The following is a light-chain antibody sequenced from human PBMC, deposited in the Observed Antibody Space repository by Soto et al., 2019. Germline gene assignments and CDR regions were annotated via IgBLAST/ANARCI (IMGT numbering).Light chain of an antibody. CDR1: QSVSNN. CDR2: GAS. V-gene: IGKV3-15*01. Sequence: EIVMTHSPATLSVSPGERATLSCRASQSVSNNLAWYQQKPGQAPRLLIYGASTRATAIPARFSGSGSGTEWSLSISSLQSEDFAVYFCQQYNNWLRTLGQRPKVHIK. CDR3: QQYNNWLRT. J-gene: IGKJ2*01.